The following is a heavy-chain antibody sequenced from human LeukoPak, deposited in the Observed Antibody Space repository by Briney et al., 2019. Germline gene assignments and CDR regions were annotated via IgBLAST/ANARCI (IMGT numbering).Heavy chain of an antibody. J-gene: IGHJ4*02. CDR3: ARELLSDRYFDY. D-gene: IGHD2/OR15-2a*01. Sequence: SQTLSLTCTVSGGSISSGGYYWSWIRQHPGKGLEWIGYIYYSGSTYYNPSLKSRVTISVDTSKNQFSLRLSSVTAADTAVYYCARELLSDRYFDYWGQGTLVTVSS. V-gene: IGHV4-31*03. CDR2: IYYSGST. CDR1: GGSISSGGYY.